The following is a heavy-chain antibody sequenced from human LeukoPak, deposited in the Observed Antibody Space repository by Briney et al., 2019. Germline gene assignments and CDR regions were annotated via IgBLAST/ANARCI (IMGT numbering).Heavy chain of an antibody. Sequence: PSETLSLTCTVSGGSISSSSYYWGWIRQPPGKGVEWIGSIYYSGSTYFNPSLKSRVAISVDTSKNQFSLKVSSVTAADTAVYYCARFDYGDSYFDSWDQGTLVTVSS. CDR2: IYYSGST. V-gene: IGHV4-39*01. D-gene: IGHD4-17*01. J-gene: IGHJ4*02. CDR3: ARFDYGDSYFDS. CDR1: GGSISSSSYY.